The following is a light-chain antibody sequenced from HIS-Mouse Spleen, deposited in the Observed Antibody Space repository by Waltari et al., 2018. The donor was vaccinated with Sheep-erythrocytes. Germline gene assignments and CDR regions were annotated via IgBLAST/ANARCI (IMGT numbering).Light chain of an antibody. CDR1: SSDVGGYNY. CDR3: CSYAGSYTLV. CDR2: DVS. J-gene: IGLJ2*01. V-gene: IGLV2-11*01. Sequence: QSALTQPRSVSGSPGQSVTISCTGTSSDVGGYNYVSWYQQHPGKAPKILIYDVSKRPSGVPGRFSGSKSGNTASLTISGLQAEDEADYYCCSYAGSYTLVFGGGTKLTVL.